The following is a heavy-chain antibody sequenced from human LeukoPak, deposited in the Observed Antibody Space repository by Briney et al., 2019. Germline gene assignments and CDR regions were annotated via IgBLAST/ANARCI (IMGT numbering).Heavy chain of an antibody. D-gene: IGHD3-3*01. Sequence: SGGSLRLSCAASGFTFSSYAMSWVRQAPGKGLEWVSAISGSGGSTYYADSVKGRFTISRDNSKNTLYLQMNSLRAEDTAVHYCAKGPKTYYDFWSGYYQGPPYYFDYWGQGTLVTVSS. V-gene: IGHV3-23*01. CDR1: GFTFSSYA. J-gene: IGHJ4*02. CDR3: AKGPKTYYDFWSGYYQGPPYYFDY. CDR2: ISGSGGST.